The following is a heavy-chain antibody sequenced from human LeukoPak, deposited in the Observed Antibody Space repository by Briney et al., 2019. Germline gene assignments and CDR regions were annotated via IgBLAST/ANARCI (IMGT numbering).Heavy chain of an antibody. CDR1: GGSITSSSHY. Sequence: ASETLSLTCSVSGGSITSSSHYWGWIRQPPGKGLEWIGEINHSGSTNYNPSLKSRVTISVDTSKNQFSLKLSSVTAADTAVYYCARRPPRPRYSSSPYYFDYWGQGTLVTVSS. J-gene: IGHJ4*02. CDR3: ARRPPRPRYSSSPYYFDY. V-gene: IGHV4-39*07. D-gene: IGHD6-13*01. CDR2: INHSGST.